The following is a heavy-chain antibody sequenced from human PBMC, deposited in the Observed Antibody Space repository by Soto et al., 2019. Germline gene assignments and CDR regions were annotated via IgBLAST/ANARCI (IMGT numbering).Heavy chain of an antibody. J-gene: IGHJ4*02. CDR3: ARGAPPIDY. CDR2: INAGNGNT. Sequence: QVQLVQSGAEEKKPGASVKVSCKASGYTFTTYAMHWVRQAPGQRLEWMGWINAGNGNTKYSQKSQGRVTITRDTSASTAYMELSSLRSEDTAVYYCARGAPPIDYWGQGTLVTVSS. CDR1: GYTFTTYA. V-gene: IGHV1-3*05.